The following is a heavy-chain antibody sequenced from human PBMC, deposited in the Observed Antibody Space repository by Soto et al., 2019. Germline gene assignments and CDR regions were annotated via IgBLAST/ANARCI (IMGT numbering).Heavy chain of an antibody. J-gene: IGHJ6*02. CDR3: ARPMKGGDYYYGMDV. CDR1: GYGFTSYW. D-gene: IGHD1-26*01. V-gene: IGHV5-51*01. Sequence: PGESLKISCKGSGYGFTSYWIGWVRQMPGKGLEWMGIIYPGDSDTRYSPSFQGQVTISADKSISTAYLQWSSLKASDTAMYYCARPMKGGDYYYGMDVWGQGTTVTVSS. CDR2: IYPGDSDT.